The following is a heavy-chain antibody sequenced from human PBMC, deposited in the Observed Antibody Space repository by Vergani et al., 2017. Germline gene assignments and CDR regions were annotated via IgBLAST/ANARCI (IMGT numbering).Heavy chain of an antibody. CDR2: IYVSGIT. Sequence: QVQLQESGPGLVKPSQTLSLTCTVSGASINNDFYYWHWIRQPAGKGLEWIGRIYVSGITGYNSSLQSRVSMSVDTSKNQFSLTLTSVTAADTAVYYCARVIWGGDYYMDVWGKGTTVTVSS. CDR3: ARVIWGGDYYMDV. CDR1: GASINNDFYY. V-gene: IGHV4-61*02. D-gene: IGHD3-16*01. J-gene: IGHJ6*03.